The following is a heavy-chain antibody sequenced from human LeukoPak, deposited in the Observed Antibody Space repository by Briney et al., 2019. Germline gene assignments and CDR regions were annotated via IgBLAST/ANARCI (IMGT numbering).Heavy chain of an antibody. CDR2: INHSGST. Sequence: SETLSRTCAVYGGSFSGYYWSWIRQPPGKGLEWIGEINHSGSTNYNPSLKSRVTISVDTSKNQFSLKLSSVTAADTAVYYCARTVSLRFFYYYGMDVWGQGTTVTVSS. V-gene: IGHV4-34*01. D-gene: IGHD5/OR15-5a*01. J-gene: IGHJ6*02. CDR1: GGSFSGYY. CDR3: ARTVSLRFFYYYGMDV.